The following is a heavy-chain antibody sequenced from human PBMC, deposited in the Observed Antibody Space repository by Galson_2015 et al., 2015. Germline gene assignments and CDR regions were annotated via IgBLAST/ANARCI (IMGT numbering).Heavy chain of an antibody. J-gene: IGHJ6*02. CDR1: GYTFTSYA. V-gene: IGHV1-3*01. Sequence: SVKVSCKASGYTFTSYAMHWVRQAPGQRLEWMGWINAGNGNTKYSQKFQGRVTITRDTSASTAYMELSSLRSEDTAVYYCARITISVPAGGMDVWGQGTTVTVSS. D-gene: IGHD3-3*01. CDR3: ARITISVPAGGMDV. CDR2: INAGNGNT.